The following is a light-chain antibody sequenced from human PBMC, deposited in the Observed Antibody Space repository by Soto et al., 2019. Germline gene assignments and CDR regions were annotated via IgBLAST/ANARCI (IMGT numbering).Light chain of an antibody. CDR2: GAS. J-gene: IGKJ1*01. CDR3: QQYNNWPWT. V-gene: IGKV3-15*01. CDR1: QSVATT. Sequence: IVMTQSPATLSVSPWEISALSCRASQSVATTLAWYQQKPGQPPRLLIYGASTRATGIPARFSGSGSGTEFTLTISSLQSVDFAVYSCQQYNNWPWTFGQGTKVDIK.